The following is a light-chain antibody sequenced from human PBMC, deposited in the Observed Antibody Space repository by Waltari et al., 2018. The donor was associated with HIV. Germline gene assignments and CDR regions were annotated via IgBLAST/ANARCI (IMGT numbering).Light chain of an antibody. CDR2: MND. CDR1: TSNIGSNY. CDR3: ASWDDSLGGYWI. J-gene: IGLJ2*01. V-gene: IGLV1-47*01. Sequence: QSVVTQPPSASGTLGQRVTISCSGGTSNIGSNYVYWYQHLPGTSPKLLIYMNDRRPSGVPDRISGYKSGTSASLAISGLRSEDEADYYCASWDDSLGGYWIFGGGTNLTVL.